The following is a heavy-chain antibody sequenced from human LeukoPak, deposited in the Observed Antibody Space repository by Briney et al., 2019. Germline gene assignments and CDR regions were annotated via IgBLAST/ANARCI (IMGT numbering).Heavy chain of an antibody. J-gene: IGHJ4*02. V-gene: IGHV3-48*03. CDR3: ARVRYQTADY. D-gene: IGHD3-16*02. Sequence: GGSLRLSCAASGFTFSSYEMNWVRQAQGKGLEWVSYISSSGTTIHYADSVKGRFTISRDNAKNSVYLQMNSLRVEDTAVYYCARVRYQTADYWGQGTLVTVSS. CDR1: GFTFSSYE. CDR2: ISSSGTTI.